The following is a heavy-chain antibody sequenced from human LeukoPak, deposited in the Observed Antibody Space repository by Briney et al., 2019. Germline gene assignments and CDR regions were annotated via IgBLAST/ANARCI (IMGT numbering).Heavy chain of an antibody. CDR2: ISAYNGNT. J-gene: IGHJ4*02. Sequence: GASVKVSCKASGYTFSNYGISWVRQAPGQGLEWMGWISAYNGNTNYAQKLQGRVTMTTDTSTSTAYMELRSLRSDDTAVYYCARDRRIVGATHPGFDYWGQGTLVTVSS. V-gene: IGHV1-18*01. CDR1: GYTFSNYG. D-gene: IGHD1-26*01. CDR3: ARDRRIVGATHPGFDY.